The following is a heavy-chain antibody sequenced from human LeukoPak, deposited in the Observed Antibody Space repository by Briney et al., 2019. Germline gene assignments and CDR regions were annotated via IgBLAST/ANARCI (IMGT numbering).Heavy chain of an antibody. CDR2: IYYSGTT. D-gene: IGHD5-24*01. Sequence: SQTLSVTCTLAGGSTSSAGYDCSWTRQHSGKGLEWIGNIYYSGTTYYNPSLKSRVTISVDTSKNQFSLNLNSVTAADTAVYYCARSGGGYNFDYWGQGTLVSVSS. CDR3: ARSGGGYNFDY. V-gene: IGHV4-31*03. CDR1: GGSTSSAGYD. J-gene: IGHJ4*02.